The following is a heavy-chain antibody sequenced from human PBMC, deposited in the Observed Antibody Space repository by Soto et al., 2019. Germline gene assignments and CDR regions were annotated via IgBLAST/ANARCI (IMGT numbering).Heavy chain of an antibody. V-gene: IGHV3-23*01. J-gene: IGHJ4*02. CDR3: AKDPATPGILTYTDY. CDR2: ISGSGGST. CDR1: GFTFSSYA. Sequence: PGGSLRLSCSASGFTFSSYAMSLVRQAPGKGLEWVSAISGSGGSTYYADSVKGRFTISRDNSKNTLYLQMNSLRAEDTAVYYCAKDPATPGILTYTDYWGQGTLVTVSS. D-gene: IGHD1-20*01.